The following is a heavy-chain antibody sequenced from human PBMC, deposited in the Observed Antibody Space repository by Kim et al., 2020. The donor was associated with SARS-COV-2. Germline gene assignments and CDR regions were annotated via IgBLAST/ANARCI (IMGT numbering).Heavy chain of an antibody. CDR1: GYTFTSYD. CDR3: ARGYGSGSYYDDNGYYYGMDV. V-gene: IGHV1-8*01. Sequence: ASVKVSCKASGYTFTSYDINWVRQATGQGLEWMGWMNPNSGNTGYAQKFQGRVTMTRNTSISTDYIELSSLRSEDTAVYYCARGYGSGSYYDDNGYYYGMDVWGQGTTVTVSS. J-gene: IGHJ6*02. D-gene: IGHD3-10*01. CDR2: MNPNSGNT.